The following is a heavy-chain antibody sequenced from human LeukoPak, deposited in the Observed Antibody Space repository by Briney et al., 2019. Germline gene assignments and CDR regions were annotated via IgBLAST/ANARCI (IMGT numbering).Heavy chain of an antibody. Sequence: SETLSLTCTVSGYSISSGYYWGWIRQPPGKGLEWIGSIYHSGSTYYNPSLKSRVTISVDTSKNQFSLKLSSVTAADTAVYYCARDLGREFDIWGQGTMVTVSS. V-gene: IGHV4-38-2*02. J-gene: IGHJ3*02. CDR3: ARDLGREFDI. D-gene: IGHD3-16*01. CDR2: IYHSGST. CDR1: GYSISSGYY.